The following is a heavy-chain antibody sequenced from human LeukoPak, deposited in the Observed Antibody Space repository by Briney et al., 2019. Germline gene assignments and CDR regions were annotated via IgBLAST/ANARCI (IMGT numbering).Heavy chain of an antibody. CDR2: IYYSGST. Sequence: SETLSLTCTVSGGSISSGGYYWSWIRQHPGKGLEWIVYIYYSGSTYYNPSLKSRVTISVDTSKNQFSLKLRSVTAADTAVYYCARSGYSSSWYYFDYWGQGTLVTVSS. CDR3: ARSGYSSSWYYFDY. D-gene: IGHD6-13*01. V-gene: IGHV4-31*03. CDR1: GGSISSGGYY. J-gene: IGHJ4*02.